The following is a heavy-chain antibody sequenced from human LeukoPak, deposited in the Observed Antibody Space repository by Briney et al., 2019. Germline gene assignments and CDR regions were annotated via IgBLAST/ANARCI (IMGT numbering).Heavy chain of an antibody. CDR1: GDSVSTGGVA. D-gene: IGHD6-25*01. V-gene: IGHV6-1*01. J-gene: IGHJ3*01. Sequence: SQILSLSCAISGDSVSTGGVAWNWVRQSPSRGLEWLGRTYYTSKWNTDYAVSVKSRIVVNPDTSKNQFSLQLNSVTSEDTAVYYCARGRASAFDVWGQGTMVTVSS. CDR2: TYYTSKWNT. CDR3: ARGRASAFDV.